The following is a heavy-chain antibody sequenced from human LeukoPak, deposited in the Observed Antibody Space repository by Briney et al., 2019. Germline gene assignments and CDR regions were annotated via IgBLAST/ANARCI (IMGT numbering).Heavy chain of an antibody. CDR3: ATSATPGYSSSWFLDS. Sequence: SETLSLTCTVSGASFNTLYWSWIRQPPGKGLEWIGNIYYRGSTRYNPSLKSRVTISIDTSKNQVSLKLISVTAADTAVYYCATSATPGYSSSWFLDSWGQGALVTVSS. D-gene: IGHD6-13*01. CDR2: IYYRGST. J-gene: IGHJ4*02. CDR1: GASFNTLY. V-gene: IGHV4-59*01.